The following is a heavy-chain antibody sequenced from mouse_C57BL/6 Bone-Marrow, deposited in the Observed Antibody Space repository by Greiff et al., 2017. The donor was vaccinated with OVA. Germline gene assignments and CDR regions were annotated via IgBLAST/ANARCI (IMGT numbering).Heavy chain of an antibody. CDR2: INPNNGGT. V-gene: IGHV1-18*01. CDR1: GYTFTDYN. CDR3: ARATVVEGFAY. J-gene: IGHJ3*01. Sequence: VQLQQSGPELVKPGASVKIPCKASGYTFTDYNMDWVKQSHGKSLEWIGAINPNNGGTIYNQKFKGKATLTVDKSSSTAYMELRSLTSEDTAVYYCARATVVEGFAYWGQGTLVTVSA. D-gene: IGHD1-1*01.